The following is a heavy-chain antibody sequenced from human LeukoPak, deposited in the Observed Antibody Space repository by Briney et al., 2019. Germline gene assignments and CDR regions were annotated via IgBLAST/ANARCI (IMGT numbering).Heavy chain of an antibody. CDR2: IIPIFGTA. J-gene: IGHJ4*02. CDR1: GGIFSSYA. D-gene: IGHD3-22*01. CDR3: ARAHLTEYYDSSGYSGYFDY. Sequence: SVKVSCKASGGIFSSYAISWVRQAPGQGLEWMGGIIPIFGTANYAQKFQGRVTITADESTSTAYMELSSLRSEDTAVYYCARAHLTEYYDSSGYSGYFDYWGQGTLVTVSS. V-gene: IGHV1-69*13.